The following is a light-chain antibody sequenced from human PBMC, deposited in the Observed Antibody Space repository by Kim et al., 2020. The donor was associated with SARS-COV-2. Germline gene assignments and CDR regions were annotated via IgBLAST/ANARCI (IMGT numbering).Light chain of an antibody. CDR1: SARIGAGYD. CDR3: QAYDNSLTVVV. Sequence: RVTVSGNGCSARIGAGYDVLWYGKCPGPAPKLLIFDNNNRPSGVPDQFSGAKADSSASLTITGLQAGDEADYYCQAYDNSLTVVVFGGGTQRTVL. CDR2: DNN. V-gene: IGLV1-40*01. J-gene: IGLJ2*01.